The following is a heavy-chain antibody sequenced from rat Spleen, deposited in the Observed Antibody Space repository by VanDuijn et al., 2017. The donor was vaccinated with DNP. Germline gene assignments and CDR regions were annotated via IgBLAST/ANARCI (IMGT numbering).Heavy chain of an antibody. V-gene: IGHV5-7*01. CDR3: ARGGRSYFDY. J-gene: IGHJ2*01. D-gene: IGHD1-11*01. Sequence: EVQLVESGGGLVQPGRSLKLSCAASGFTFSNSDMAWVRQAPKKGLEWVATISYDGSKTYYRDSMKGRFTISRDNAKSTLYLQMDSLRSEDTATYYCARGGRSYFDYWGQGVMVTVSS. CDR1: GFTFSNSD. CDR2: ISYDGSKT.